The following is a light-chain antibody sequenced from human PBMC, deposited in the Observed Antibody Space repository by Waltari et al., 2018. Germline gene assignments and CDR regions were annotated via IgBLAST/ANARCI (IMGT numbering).Light chain of an antibody. V-gene: IGKV1-39*01. CDR1: QSISEY. CDR2: AAT. Sequence: DIQVIQSPSSLSASVGDRVTITCRASQSISEYLNWFQVKPGRAPNLLIYAATGLQSGVPSRFNGSGSGAHFTLTISRLRPEDSASYFCQQNYRTPPTFGQGTKVEI. J-gene: IGKJ1*01. CDR3: QQNYRTPPT.